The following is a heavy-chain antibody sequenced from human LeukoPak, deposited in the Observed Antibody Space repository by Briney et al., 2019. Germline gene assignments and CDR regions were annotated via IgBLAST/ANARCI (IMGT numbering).Heavy chain of an antibody. V-gene: IGHV4-61*02. Sequence: SETLSLTCTVSGGSISSGSYYWSWIRQPAGKGLEWIGRIYTSGSTNYNPSLKSRVTISVDTSKNQFSLKLSSVTAADTAVYYCARAQVLWPHHPYYFDYWGQGTLVTVSS. CDR1: GGSISSGSYY. J-gene: IGHJ4*02. CDR3: ARAQVLWPHHPYYFDY. CDR2: IYTSGST. D-gene: IGHD3-10*01.